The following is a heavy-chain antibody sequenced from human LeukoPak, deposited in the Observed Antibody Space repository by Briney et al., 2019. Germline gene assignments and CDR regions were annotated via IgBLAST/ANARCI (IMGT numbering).Heavy chain of an antibody. CDR3: ARGVHYYDSSGTNWFDP. D-gene: IGHD3-22*01. CDR1: GGSFSGYY. Sequence: SETLSLTCAVYGGSFSGYYWSWIRQPPGKGPEWIGEINHRGGTNYNPSLKSRVTISVDTSKNQFSLKLSSVTAADTAVYYCARGVHYYDSSGTNWFDPWGQGTLVSVSS. V-gene: IGHV4-34*01. CDR2: INHRGGT. J-gene: IGHJ5*02.